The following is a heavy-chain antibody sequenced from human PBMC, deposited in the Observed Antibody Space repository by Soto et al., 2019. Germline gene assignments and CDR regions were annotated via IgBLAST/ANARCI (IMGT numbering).Heavy chain of an antibody. J-gene: IGHJ6*04. Sequence: ASVKVSCKASGYTFTSYAMHWVRQAPGQRLEWMGWINAGNGNTKYSQKFQGRVTITRDTSASTAYMELSSLRSEDTAVYYCARAAGRLLLYYCIDVWGKGTTVTVSS. CDR1: GYTFTSYA. D-gene: IGHD6-19*01. V-gene: IGHV1-3*01. CDR3: ARAAGRLLLYYCIDV. CDR2: INAGNGNT.